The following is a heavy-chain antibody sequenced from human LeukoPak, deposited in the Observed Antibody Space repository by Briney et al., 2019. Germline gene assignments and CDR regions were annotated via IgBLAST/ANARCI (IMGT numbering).Heavy chain of an antibody. J-gene: IGHJ3*02. V-gene: IGHV3-21*01. CDR3: GRDRFEWELLSAFDI. Sequence: GGSLRLSCAASGFTFSNYNMNWVRQAPGKGLEWVSSITSRTGYLYYADSVEGRFTISRDNSKNSLYLQMNSLRAEDTAVYYCGRDRFEWELLSAFDIWGQGTMVTVSS. CDR2: ITSRTGYL. CDR1: GFTFSNYN. D-gene: IGHD1-26*01.